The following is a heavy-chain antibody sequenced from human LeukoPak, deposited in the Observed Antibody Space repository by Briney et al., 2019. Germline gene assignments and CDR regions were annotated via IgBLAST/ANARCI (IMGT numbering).Heavy chain of an antibody. CDR2: INSDGSST. Sequence: QAGGSLRLSCAASGFTFSTYWMHWVRQAPGKGLVWVSRINSDGSSTNYADSVKGRFTISRDNAKNTLYLQMNSLRVEDTAVYYCTFSSFGDYVGFDAFDIWGQGTMVTVSS. CDR3: TFSSFGDYVGFDAFDI. V-gene: IGHV3-74*01. D-gene: IGHD4-17*01. J-gene: IGHJ3*02. CDR1: GFTFSTYW.